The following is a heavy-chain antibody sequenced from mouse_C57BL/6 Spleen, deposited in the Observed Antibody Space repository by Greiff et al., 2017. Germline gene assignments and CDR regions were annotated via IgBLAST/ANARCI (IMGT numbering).Heavy chain of an antibody. J-gene: IGHJ2*01. CDR3: ARRAVVADYFAY. CDR1: GYAFTNYL. D-gene: IGHD1-1*01. V-gene: IGHV1-54*01. CDR2: INPGSGGT. Sequence: VQLQQSGAELVRPGTSVKVSCKASGYAFTNYLIEWVKQRPGQGLEWIGVINPGSGGTTYNDKFKGKATLTADKSSSTAFMQLSSLTSEDSAVYFCARRAVVADYFAYWGQGTTLTVSS.